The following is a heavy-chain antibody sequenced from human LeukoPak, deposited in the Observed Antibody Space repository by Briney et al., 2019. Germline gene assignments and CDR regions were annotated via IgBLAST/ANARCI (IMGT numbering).Heavy chain of an antibody. D-gene: IGHD3-10*01. J-gene: IGHJ6*02. V-gene: IGHV5-51*01. CDR1: GYSFTSYW. CDR2: MYPGDFDT. Sequence: GESLKISCKGSGYSFTSYWIGWVRQMPGKGLEWMGIMYPGDFDTRYSPSFQGQVTISVDKSISTAYLQWSSLKTSDTAIYYCARRGDQNYYYYGMDVWGQGTTVTVSS. CDR3: ARRGDQNYYYYGMDV.